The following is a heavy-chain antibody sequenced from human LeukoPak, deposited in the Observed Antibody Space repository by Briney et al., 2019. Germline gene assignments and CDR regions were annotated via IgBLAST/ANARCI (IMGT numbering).Heavy chain of an antibody. D-gene: IGHD3-22*01. CDR2: IWYDGSNK. CDR1: GFTFSSYG. CDR3: ARAKLDSSGYSFDY. J-gene: IGHJ4*02. Sequence: GGSLRLSCAASGFTFSSYGMHWVRQAPGKGLEWVAVIWYDGSNKYYVDSVKGRFTISRDNSKNTLYLQMNSMRAEDTAVYYCARAKLDSSGYSFDYWGQGTLVTVSS. V-gene: IGHV3-33*01.